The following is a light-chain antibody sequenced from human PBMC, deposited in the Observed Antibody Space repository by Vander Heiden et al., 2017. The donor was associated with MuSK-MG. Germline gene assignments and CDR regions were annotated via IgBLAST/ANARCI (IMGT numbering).Light chain of an antibody. V-gene: IGLV3-21*02. CDR3: QVWDSTSDLGV. CDR1: KSGSKS. Sequence: SYVLTQPPSVSVAPGQTARITCGGNKSGSKSVRWYQQKPGQAPVLVVYDDSDRPSGIAERFSGSNSGITATLTISRVEAGDEADYYCQVWDSTSDLGVFGTGTKVTVL. J-gene: IGLJ1*01. CDR2: DDS.